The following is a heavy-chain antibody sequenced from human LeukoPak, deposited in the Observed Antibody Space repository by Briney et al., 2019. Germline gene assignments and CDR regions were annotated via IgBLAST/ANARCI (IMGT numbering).Heavy chain of an antibody. Sequence: SETLSLTCTVSGGSVSSGSYYWSWIRQPPGKGLEWIGYIYYSGSTNYNPSLKSRVTISVDTSKNQFSLKLSSVTAADTAVYYCARSLEADSRDYYYYYYGMDVWGQGTTVTVSS. D-gene: IGHD3-22*01. CDR1: GGSVSSGSYY. J-gene: IGHJ6*02. CDR3: ARSLEADSRDYYYYYYGMDV. CDR2: IYYSGST. V-gene: IGHV4-61*01.